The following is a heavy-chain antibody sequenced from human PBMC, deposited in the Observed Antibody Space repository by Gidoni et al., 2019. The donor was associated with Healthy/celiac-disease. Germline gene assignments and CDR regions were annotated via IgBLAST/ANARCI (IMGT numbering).Heavy chain of an antibody. CDR3: ARLGYCSSTSCNDAFDI. J-gene: IGHJ3*02. Sequence: QVQLVQSGAEVKKPGASVTVSCKASGYTFTSYAMHWVRQAPGQRLEWMGWINAGNGNTKYSQKFQGRVTITRDTSASTAYMELSSLRSEDTAVYYCARLGYCSSTSCNDAFDIWGQGTMVTVSS. CDR1: GYTFTSYA. CDR2: INAGNGNT. V-gene: IGHV1-3*01. D-gene: IGHD2-2*01.